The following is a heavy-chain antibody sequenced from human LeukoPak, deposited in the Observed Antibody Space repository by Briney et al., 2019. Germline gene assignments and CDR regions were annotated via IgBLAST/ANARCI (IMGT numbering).Heavy chain of an antibody. CDR1: GYTFNGYY. CDR3: ARDLFRGGKNWFDP. CDR2: INPNSGVT. J-gene: IGHJ5*02. V-gene: IGHV1-2*02. D-gene: IGHD3-16*01. Sequence: ASVKVSCKASGYTFNGYYMHWVRQAPGQGLEWMGWINPNSGVTNYAQKFQGRVTMTRDTSISTAYMELSRLRSDDTAVYYCARDLFRGGKNWFDPWGQGTLVTVSS.